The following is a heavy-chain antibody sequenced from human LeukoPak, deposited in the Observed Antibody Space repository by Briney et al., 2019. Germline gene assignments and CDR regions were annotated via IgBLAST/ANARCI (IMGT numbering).Heavy chain of an antibody. Sequence: GSLRLSCAASGFTFSNYAMNWVRQAPGKGLEWVSGISGSGATTYYPDSLKGRFSMSRDNSKNTLYLKMNSLRAEDTAVYYCAKGDEMYYYEPLGFDYWGQGTLVTVSS. D-gene: IGHD3-22*01. CDR2: ISGSGATT. V-gene: IGHV3-23*01. CDR1: GFTFSNYA. J-gene: IGHJ4*02. CDR3: AKGDEMYYYEPLGFDY.